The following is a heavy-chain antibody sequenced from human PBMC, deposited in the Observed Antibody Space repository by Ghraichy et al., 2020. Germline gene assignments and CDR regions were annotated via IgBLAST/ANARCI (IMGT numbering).Heavy chain of an antibody. J-gene: IGHJ6*02. D-gene: IGHD2-2*01. Sequence: GGSLRLTCAASGFTFSSYSMNWVRQAPGKGLEWVSSISSSSSYIYYADSVKGRFTISRDNAKNSLYLQMNSLRAEDTAVYYCARGPIVVPAASRLDYGMDVWGQGTTVTVSS. V-gene: IGHV3-21*01. CDR2: ISSSSSYI. CDR1: GFTFSSYS. CDR3: ARGPIVVPAASRLDYGMDV.